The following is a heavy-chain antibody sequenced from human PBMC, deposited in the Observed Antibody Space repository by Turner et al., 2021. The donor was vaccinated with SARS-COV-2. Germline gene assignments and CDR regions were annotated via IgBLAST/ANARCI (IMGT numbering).Heavy chain of an antibody. CDR2: ISYDGSSK. CDR3: AKDDGGLATTTYGMDV. V-gene: IGHV3-30*18. CDR1: GFTFSSHG. J-gene: IGHJ6*02. D-gene: IGHD3-16*01. Sequence: QVRLVESGGGVVQPGRSLRPSCLAYGFTFSSHGMHRVRQAPGKGLDWVAAISYDGSSKFYADFVKGRFTISSDDSSNTVYVEINSLRPEDTAVFYCAKDDGGLATTTYGMDVWGQGTTVTVSS.